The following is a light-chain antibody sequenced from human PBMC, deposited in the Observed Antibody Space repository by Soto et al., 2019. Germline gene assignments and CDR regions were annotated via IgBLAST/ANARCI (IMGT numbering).Light chain of an antibody. CDR1: RSVLYRSNNENH. CDR3: QQYYSSPRT. J-gene: IGKJ1*01. V-gene: IGKV4-1*01. Sequence: IVLTQSPASLAVSLGERATMNCKCSRSVLYRSNNENHLAWYQQRPGQPPKLLFSWASTRESGVPDRFSASGSGTDFTLSIGSLQAEDVAVYYCQQYYSSPRTFGQGTKVDIK. CDR2: WAS.